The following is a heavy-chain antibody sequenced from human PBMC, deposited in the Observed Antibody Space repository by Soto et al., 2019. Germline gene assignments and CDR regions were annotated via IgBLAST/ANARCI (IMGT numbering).Heavy chain of an antibody. Sequence: SETLSLTCAVYGGTFCGYYWSWIRQPPGKGLEWIGEINHSGSTNYNPSLKSRVTISVDTSKNQFSLKLSSVTATDTAVYYCARDGNHYDTSGYYSVWGQGILVTVSS. V-gene: IGHV4-34*01. J-gene: IGHJ4*01. CDR3: ARDGNHYDTSGYYSV. D-gene: IGHD3-22*01. CDR2: INHSGST. CDR1: GGTFCGYY.